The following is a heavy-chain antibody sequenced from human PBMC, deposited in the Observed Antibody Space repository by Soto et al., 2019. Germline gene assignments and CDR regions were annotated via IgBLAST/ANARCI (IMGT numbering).Heavy chain of an antibody. V-gene: IGHV1-3*05. CDR2: INAGNGNT. J-gene: IGHJ4*02. CDR1: GYTFTDYA. CDR3: ARGGPPSDY. Sequence: QVQLVQSGAEEKKPGASVKVSCKASGYTFTDYAMHWVRQAPGQRLEWMGWINAGNGNTKYSQKFQGRVTITRDTSASTAYMELSSLRSEDTAVYYCARGGPPSDYWGQGTLVTVSS. D-gene: IGHD3-10*01.